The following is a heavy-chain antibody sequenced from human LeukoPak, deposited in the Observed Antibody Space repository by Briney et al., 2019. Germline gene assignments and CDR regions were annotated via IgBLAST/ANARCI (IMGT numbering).Heavy chain of an antibody. J-gene: IGHJ5*02. CDR1: GFTVSSNY. CDR3: ARRGLLWFGELGDRIGNWFDP. V-gene: IGHV3-66*04. CDR2: IYSGGST. D-gene: IGHD3-10*01. Sequence: GGSLRLSCAASGFTVSSNYMSWVRQAPGKGLEWVSVIYSGGSTYYADSVKGRFTISRDNSKNTLYLQMNSLRAEDTAVYYCARRGLLWFGELGDRIGNWFDPWGQGTLVTVSS.